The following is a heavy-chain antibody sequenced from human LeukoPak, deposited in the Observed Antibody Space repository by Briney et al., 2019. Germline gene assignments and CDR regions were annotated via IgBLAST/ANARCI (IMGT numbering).Heavy chain of an antibody. CDR3: ANQYSGSYFGYFDY. D-gene: IGHD1-26*01. CDR2: VSGSGSST. V-gene: IGHV3-23*01. CDR1: GLTFSSYA. J-gene: IGHJ4*02. Sequence: GGSLRLSCAVSGLTFSSYAMSWVRQAPGKGLEWVSVVSGSGSSTYYVDSVKGRFTISRDNSKNTLYLQMNSLRAEDTAVYYCANQYSGSYFGYFDYWGQGTLVTVSS.